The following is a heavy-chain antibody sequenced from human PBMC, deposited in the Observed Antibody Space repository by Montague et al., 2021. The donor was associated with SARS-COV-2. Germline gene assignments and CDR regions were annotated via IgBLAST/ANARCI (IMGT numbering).Heavy chain of an antibody. Sequence: TLSLTCNVSGGSITSEAYYWSWIRQHPGKGLEWIGYIYYSGRTFFNPSLKSRVTISVDTSNNQFSLKVNSVTAADTAVYYCAREWGRGGDRYWYFDLWGRGTLVTVSS. CDR2: IYYSGRT. CDR1: GGSITSEAYY. CDR3: AREWGRGGDRYWYFDL. J-gene: IGHJ2*01. D-gene: IGHD2-21*02. V-gene: IGHV4-31*03.